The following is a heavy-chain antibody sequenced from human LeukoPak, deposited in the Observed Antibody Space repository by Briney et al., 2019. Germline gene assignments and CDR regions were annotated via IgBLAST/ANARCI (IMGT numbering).Heavy chain of an antibody. Sequence: SGGSLRLSCAASGFTFSSYGMSWVRQAPGKGLEWVSAISGSGGSTYYADSVKGRFTISRDNSKNTLYLQMNSLGAEDTAVYYCAITYYYGSGSPDPGDYWGQGTLVTVSS. CDR2: ISGSGGST. D-gene: IGHD3-10*01. V-gene: IGHV3-23*01. CDR3: AITYYYGSGSPDPGDY. CDR1: GFTFSSYG. J-gene: IGHJ4*02.